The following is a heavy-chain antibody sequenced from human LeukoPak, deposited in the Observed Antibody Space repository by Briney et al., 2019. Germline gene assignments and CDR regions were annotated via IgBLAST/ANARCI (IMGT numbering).Heavy chain of an antibody. Sequence: PGGSLRLSCAASGFTFSSYAMSWVRQAPGKGLEWVSAISGSGGSTYYADSVKGRFTISRDNSKNTLYLQMNSLRAEDTAVYYCAKTAYIVVVISKYYFDYWGQGTLVTVSS. D-gene: IGHD3-22*01. CDR1: GFTFSSYA. V-gene: IGHV3-23*01. J-gene: IGHJ4*02. CDR3: AKTAYIVVVISKYYFDY. CDR2: ISGSGGST.